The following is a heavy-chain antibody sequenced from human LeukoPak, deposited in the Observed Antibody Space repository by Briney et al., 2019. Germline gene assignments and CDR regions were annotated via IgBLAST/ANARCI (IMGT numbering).Heavy chain of an antibody. CDR3: ARDYQTYYYDSSGYNYYYYMDV. V-gene: IGHV1-2*02. D-gene: IGHD3-22*01. Sequence: ASVKVSCKASGYTFTGYYMHWVRQAPGQGLEWMGWNNPNSGGTNYAQKFQGRVTMTRDTSISTAYMELSRLRSDDTAVYYCARDYQTYYYDSSGYNYYYYMDVWGKGTTVTVSS. J-gene: IGHJ6*03. CDR2: NNPNSGGT. CDR1: GYTFTGYY.